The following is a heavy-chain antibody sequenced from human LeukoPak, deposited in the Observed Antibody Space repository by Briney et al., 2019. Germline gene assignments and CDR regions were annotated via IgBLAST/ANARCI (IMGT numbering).Heavy chain of an antibody. Sequence: PSETLSLTCTVSGGSISSSHYYWGWVRQPPGRGLEWIVNMHFSGSTYYNPSLKSRVTLSVDTSKNQFSLELNSVTAADTAVYFCATTRLLYTDYYWYFDLWGRGTLVTVSS. J-gene: IGHJ2*01. V-gene: IGHV4-39*01. CDR3: ATTRLLYTDYYWYFDL. CDR1: GGSISSSHYY. D-gene: IGHD3-9*01. CDR2: MHFSGST.